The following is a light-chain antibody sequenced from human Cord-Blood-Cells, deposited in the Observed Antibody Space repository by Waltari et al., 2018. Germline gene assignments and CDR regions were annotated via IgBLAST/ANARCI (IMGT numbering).Light chain of an antibody. J-gene: IGKJ2*01. CDR1: QSISSY. CDR3: QQSYSTPYT. CDR2: AAS. Sequence: DIQMTQSPSSLSASVGDRVTITCRASQSISSYLNWYQQNPGKAPKLLIYAASSLQSGVPSRFSGSGSETDFTLTISSLQPEDFATYYCQQSYSTPYTFGQGTKLEIK. V-gene: IGKV1-39*01.